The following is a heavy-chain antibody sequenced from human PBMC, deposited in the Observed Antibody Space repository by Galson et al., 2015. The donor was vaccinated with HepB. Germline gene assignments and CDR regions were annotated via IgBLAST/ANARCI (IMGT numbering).Heavy chain of an antibody. CDR2: ISWDGGST. CDR1: GFTFDDYT. V-gene: IGHV3-43*01. CDR3: AKDIRAVATVTTYFDY. D-gene: IGHD4-17*01. Sequence: SLRLSCAASGFTFDDYTMHWVRQAPGKGLEWVSLISWDGGSTYYADSVKGRFTISRDNSKNSLYLQMNSLRTEDTALYYCAKDIRAVATVTTYFDYWGQGTLVTVSS. J-gene: IGHJ4*02.